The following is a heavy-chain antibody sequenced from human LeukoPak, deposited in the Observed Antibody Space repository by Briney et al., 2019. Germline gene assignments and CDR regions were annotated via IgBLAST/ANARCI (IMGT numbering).Heavy chain of an antibody. CDR1: GFTFSGYW. V-gene: IGHV3-74*01. D-gene: IGHD3-10*01. CDR3: ARGATGNDY. CDR2: IKTDGTSI. J-gene: IGHJ4*02. Sequence: PGGSLRLSCAASGFTFSGYWMHWLPQAPGKGLVWVSLIKTDGTSITYVDSVKGRFTISRDNAKNTLYLQMNSLRAEDTAVYYCARGATGNDYWGQGTLVTVSS.